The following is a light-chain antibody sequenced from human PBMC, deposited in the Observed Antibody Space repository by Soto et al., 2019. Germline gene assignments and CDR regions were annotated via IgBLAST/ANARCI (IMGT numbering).Light chain of an antibody. V-gene: IGKV3-20*01. CDR1: QSIANDY. Sequence: EVALTQSPGTLSLSPGARATLSCRASQSIANDYLTWYQQKPGQAPRVLIYDASTRATGIPDRFSGSGSGTDFTLTITRLEPEDFAVYYCQLYGISPHFGQGTRLEIK. J-gene: IGKJ5*01. CDR3: QLYGISPH. CDR2: DAS.